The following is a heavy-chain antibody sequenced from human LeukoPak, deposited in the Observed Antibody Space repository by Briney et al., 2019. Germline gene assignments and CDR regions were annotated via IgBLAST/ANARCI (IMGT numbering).Heavy chain of an antibody. V-gene: IGHV4-39*01. CDR1: GASISGSGYY. Sequence: SETLSLTCTVSGASISGSGYYWGWIRQPPGKGLEWIGSIYSSGSAYYNASLQSRVTISIETSKNQISLRLNSVTAADTAMYYCAKSGGYGLIDYWGQGTLVTVSS. J-gene: IGHJ4*02. D-gene: IGHD1-26*01. CDR2: IYSSGSA. CDR3: AKSGGYGLIDY.